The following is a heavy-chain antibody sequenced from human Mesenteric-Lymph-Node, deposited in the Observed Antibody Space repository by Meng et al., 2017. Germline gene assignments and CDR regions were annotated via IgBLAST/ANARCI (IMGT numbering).Heavy chain of an antibody. Sequence: QVQLVQSGAEGKKPGASVKVSCKATGYTFSNYGISWVRQAPGQGLEWMGWISGYSGNTKYAQKLQGRVTMTTDTSTNTAYMELRSLRSDDTAVYYCTRADIAAAGTGGYWGQGTLVTVSS. J-gene: IGHJ4*02. CDR2: ISGYSGNT. CDR3: TRADIAAAGTGGY. D-gene: IGHD6-13*01. CDR1: GYTFSNYG. V-gene: IGHV1-18*01.